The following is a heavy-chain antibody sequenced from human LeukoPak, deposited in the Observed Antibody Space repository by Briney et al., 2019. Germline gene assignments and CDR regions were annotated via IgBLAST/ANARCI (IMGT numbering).Heavy chain of an antibody. D-gene: IGHD3-22*01. CDR3: AKTYYSDFSYAFDI. CDR1: GFTFSSYG. CDR2: ISYDGSNK. J-gene: IGHJ3*02. Sequence: GGSLRLSCAASGFTFSSYGMHWVRQAPGKGLEWVAVISYDGSNKYYADSVKGRFTISRDNSKNTLYLQMNSLRAEETAVYYCAKTYYSDFSYAFDIWGQGTMVTVSS. V-gene: IGHV3-30*18.